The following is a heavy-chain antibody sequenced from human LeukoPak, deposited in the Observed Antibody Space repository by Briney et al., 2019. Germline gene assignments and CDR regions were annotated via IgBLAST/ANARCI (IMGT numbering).Heavy chain of an antibody. Sequence: SVKVSCKASGGTFSSYAISWVRQAPGQGLEWMGRIIPILGIANYAQKFQGRVTITADKSTSTAYMELSSLRSEDTAVYYCARQGSSRGNSYDYWGQGTLVTVSS. V-gene: IGHV1-69*04. CDR2: IIPILGIA. CDR3: ARQGSSRGNSYDY. J-gene: IGHJ4*02. D-gene: IGHD4-23*01. CDR1: GGTFSSYA.